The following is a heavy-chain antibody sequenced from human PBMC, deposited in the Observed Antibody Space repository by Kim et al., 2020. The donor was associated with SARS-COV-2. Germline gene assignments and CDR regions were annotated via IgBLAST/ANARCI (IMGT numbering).Heavy chain of an antibody. CDR3: ARLRTDTGSYFRFDS. D-gene: IGHD1-26*01. CDR1: GVSISTGNW. V-gene: IGHV4-4*02. CDR2: IYHSGNT. Sequence: SETLSLTCAVSGVSISTGNWWRWVRQAPGKVLWWIGVIYHSGNTNYNPSLKSRVSISVDKSKNQFSLNLNSVTAADTAMYYCARLRTDTGSYFRFDSWGQGTLVTVSS. J-gene: IGHJ4*02.